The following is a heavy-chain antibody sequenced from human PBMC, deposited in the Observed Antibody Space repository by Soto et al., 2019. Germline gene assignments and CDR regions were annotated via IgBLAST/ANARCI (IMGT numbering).Heavy chain of an antibody. V-gene: IGHV3-7*01. CDR2: IKQDGSEK. J-gene: IGHJ5*02. CDR1: GFTFSSYW. Sequence: GGSLRLSCAASGFTFSSYWMSWVRQAPGKGLEWVANIKQDGSEKYYVDSVKGRFTISRDNAKNTLYLQMNGLRADDTAVYYCSRGRSPYYGYFDPWGPGTLVTVSS. D-gene: IGHD3-3*01. CDR3: SRGRSPYYGYFDP.